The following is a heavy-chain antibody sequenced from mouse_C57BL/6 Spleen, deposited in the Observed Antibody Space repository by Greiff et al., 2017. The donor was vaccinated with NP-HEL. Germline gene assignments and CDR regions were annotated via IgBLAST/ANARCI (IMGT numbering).Heavy chain of an antibody. CDR3: ARWAVVAPGDD. D-gene: IGHD1-1*01. Sequence: QVQLQQPGAELVKPGASVKLSCKASGYTFTSYWMHWVKQRPGRGLEWIGTIDPNSGGTKYNEKFKSKATLTVDKHSSTAYMQLSSLTSEDSAGYDCARWAVVAPGDDWGKGTSVTV. J-gene: IGHJ4*01. V-gene: IGHV1-72*01. CDR1: GYTFTSYW. CDR2: IDPNSGGT.